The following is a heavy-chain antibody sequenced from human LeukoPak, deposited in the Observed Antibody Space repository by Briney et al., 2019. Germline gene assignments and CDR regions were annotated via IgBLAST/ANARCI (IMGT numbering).Heavy chain of an antibody. CDR1: GFTFSSYA. CDR3: ARGQVGAINDAFDI. J-gene: IGHJ3*02. D-gene: IGHD1-26*01. V-gene: IGHV3-64*01. CDR2: ISSNGGST. Sequence: GGSLRLSCAASGFTFSSYAMHWVRQAPGKGLEYVSGISSNGGSTYYANSVKGRFAISRDNSKNTLYLQMGSLRAEDMAVYYCARGQVGAINDAFDIWGQGTMVTVSS.